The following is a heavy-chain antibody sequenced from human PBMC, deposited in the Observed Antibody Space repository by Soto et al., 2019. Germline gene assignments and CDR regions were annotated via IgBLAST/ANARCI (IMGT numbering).Heavy chain of an antibody. CDR3: AKWGYCSSTSCYTPYYYYYGMDV. D-gene: IGHD2-2*02. J-gene: IGHJ6*02. CDR1: GFTFSSYA. CDR2: ISGSGGST. V-gene: IGHV3-23*01. Sequence: GGSLRLSCAASGFTFSSYAMSWVRQAPGKGLEWVSAISGSGGSTYYADSVKGRFTISRDNSKNTLYLQMNSLRAEDTAVYYCAKWGYCSSTSCYTPYYYYYGMDVWGQGTTVTVSS.